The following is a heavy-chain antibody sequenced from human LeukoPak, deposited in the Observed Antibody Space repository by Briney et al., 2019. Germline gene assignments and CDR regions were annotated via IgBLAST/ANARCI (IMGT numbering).Heavy chain of an antibody. CDR2: IYHSGST. D-gene: IGHD3-10*01. Sequence: SETLSLTCTVSGYSISSGYYWGWIRQPPGKGLEWIGSIYHSGSTNYNPSLKSRVTISVDTSKNQFSLKLSSVTAADTAVYSCARRITMVRGVIRYYYMDVWGKGTTVTISS. V-gene: IGHV4-38-2*02. CDR3: ARRITMVRGVIRYYYMDV. J-gene: IGHJ6*03. CDR1: GYSISSGYY.